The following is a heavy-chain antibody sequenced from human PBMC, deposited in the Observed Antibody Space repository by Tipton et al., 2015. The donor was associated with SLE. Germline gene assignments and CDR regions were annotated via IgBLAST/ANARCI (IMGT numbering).Heavy chain of an antibody. D-gene: IGHD6-13*01. CDR3: ARGYNRNSYSSSWYTPRYYYGMDV. V-gene: IGHV4-34*01. CDR1: GGSFSGYY. J-gene: IGHJ6*02. Sequence: TLSLTCAVYGGSFSGYYWSWIRQSPDKGLEWIGEINHSGSTNYNPSLKSRVTISADTSKNQFSLKLSSVTAADTALYYCARGYNRNSYSSSWYTPRYYYGMDVWGQGTTVTVSS. CDR2: INHSGST.